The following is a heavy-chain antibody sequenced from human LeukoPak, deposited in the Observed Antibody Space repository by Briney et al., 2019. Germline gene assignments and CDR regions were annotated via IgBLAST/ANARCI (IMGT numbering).Heavy chain of an antibody. Sequence: PGRSLRLSCAASGFTFSSYGMHWVRQAPGKGLEWVAVISYDGSNKYYADSVKGRFTISRDNSRNTLYLQMNSLRAEDTAVYYCAKDRALGWSGTSTFHYYYGMDVWGQGTTVTVSS. CDR1: GFTFSSYG. J-gene: IGHJ6*02. V-gene: IGHV3-30*18. CDR2: ISYDGSNK. D-gene: IGHD3-3*01. CDR3: AKDRALGWSGTSTFHYYYGMDV.